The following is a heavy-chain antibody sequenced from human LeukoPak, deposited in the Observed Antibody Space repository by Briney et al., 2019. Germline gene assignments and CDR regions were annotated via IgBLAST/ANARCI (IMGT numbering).Heavy chain of an antibody. V-gene: IGHV1-69*05. D-gene: IGHD3/OR15-3a*01. CDR3: ARDASWTGYRFDY. CDR2: IIPMFGSV. Sequence: ASVKVSCKASGYNFRGYAITWVRQAPGQGLEWMGGIIPMFGSVNYAQKFQGRVTITTDESTDTAYMELSSLRSEDTALYYCARDASWTGYRFDYWGQGTLVTVSS. CDR1: GYNFRGYA. J-gene: IGHJ4*02.